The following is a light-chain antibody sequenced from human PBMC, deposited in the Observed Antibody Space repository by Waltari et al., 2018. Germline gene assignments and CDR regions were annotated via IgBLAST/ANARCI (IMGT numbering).Light chain of an antibody. CDR3: MQSTHWPPWT. V-gene: IGKV2-30*02. J-gene: IGKJ1*01. CDR1: QSLVHSDGNIY. Sequence: DVVMNQPLLSLSASLGPRASISRRSSQSLVHSDGNIYVHWFQPRPGQAPRRIIYKFSNRDSGVPDKFSGSGSGTDFTLKISRVEAEDVGVYYCMQSTHWPPWTFGQGTRVE. CDR2: KFS.